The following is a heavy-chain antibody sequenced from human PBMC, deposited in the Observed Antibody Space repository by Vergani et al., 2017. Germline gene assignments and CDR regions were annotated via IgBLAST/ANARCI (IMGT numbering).Heavy chain of an antibody. CDR3: ARVPPDCSSTGCYASLIYVMDG. CDR1: GYTFTGYY. CDR2: INPNSGGT. V-gene: IGHV1-2*02. J-gene: IGHJ6*02. D-gene: IGHD2-2*01. Sequence: QVQLVQSGAEVKKPGASVKVSCKASGYTFTGYYMHWVRQAPGQGLEWMGWINPNSGGTNYAQKFQGRVTMTRDTSISTAYMELSRLRSDDTAVYYWARVPPDCSSTGCYASLIYVMDGWGQGTTVTVSS.